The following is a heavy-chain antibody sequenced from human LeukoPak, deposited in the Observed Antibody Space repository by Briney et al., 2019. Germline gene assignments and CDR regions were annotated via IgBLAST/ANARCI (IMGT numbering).Heavy chain of an antibody. D-gene: IGHD2-21*02. CDR2: INPNSGGT. Sequence: GASVKVSCKATGYTFTAYYMHWVRQAPGQGLEWMGWINPNSGGTNYAQKFQGRVTMTRDTSISTAYMELSRLRSDDTAVYYCARGPPEHIVVVTAIPGDYWGQGTLVTVSS. CDR1: GYTFTAYY. V-gene: IGHV1-2*02. CDR3: ARGPPEHIVVVTAIPGDY. J-gene: IGHJ4*02.